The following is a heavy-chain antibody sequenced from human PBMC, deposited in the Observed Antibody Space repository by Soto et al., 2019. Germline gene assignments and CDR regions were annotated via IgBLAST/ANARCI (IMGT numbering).Heavy chain of an antibody. D-gene: IGHD4-4*01. CDR1: GFTFSSYR. V-gene: IGHV3-74*01. CDR3: AISLTVTTTPGAFDI. J-gene: IGHJ3*02. Sequence: XASLRLSCAASGFTFSSYRKHWVRQAPGKGLVWVSRINSDGSSTSYADSVKGRFTISRDNAKNTLYLQMNSLRAEDTAVYYCAISLTVTTTPGAFDIWGQGTMVTVSS. CDR2: INSDGSST.